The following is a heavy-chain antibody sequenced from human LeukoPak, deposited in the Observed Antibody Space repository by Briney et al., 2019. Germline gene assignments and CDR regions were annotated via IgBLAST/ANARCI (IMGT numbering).Heavy chain of an antibody. Sequence: PGGSLRLSCAASRFTFSSYWMHWVRQAPGKGLVWVSRINSDESSISYADSVKGRFTISRDNAKNTLYLQMNSLRAEDTAVYYCARGGAARPDFWGQGTLVTVSS. D-gene: IGHD6-6*01. CDR1: RFTFSSYW. CDR3: ARGGAARPDF. V-gene: IGHV3-74*01. J-gene: IGHJ4*02. CDR2: INSDESSI.